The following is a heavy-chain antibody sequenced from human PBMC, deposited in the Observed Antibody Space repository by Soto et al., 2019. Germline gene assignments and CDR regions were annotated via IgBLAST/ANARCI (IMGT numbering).Heavy chain of an antibody. Sequence: PSETLSLTCAVYGGSFSGYYWSWIRQPPGKGLEWIGEINHSGSTNYNPSLKSRVTISVDTSKNQFSLKLSSVTAADTAVYYCARESRVGATNFFFFDYWGQGTLVTVSS. J-gene: IGHJ4*02. D-gene: IGHD1-26*01. V-gene: IGHV4-34*01. CDR1: GGSFSGYY. CDR2: INHSGST. CDR3: ARESRVGATNFFFFDY.